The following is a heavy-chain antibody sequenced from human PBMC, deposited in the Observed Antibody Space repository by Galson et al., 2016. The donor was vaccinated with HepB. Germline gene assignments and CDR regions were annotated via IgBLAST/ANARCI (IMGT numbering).Heavy chain of an antibody. CDR2: ISGYNGNT. CDR1: GYTFISYG. Sequence: SVKVSCKASGYTFISYGVSWVRQAPGQGLEWMGWISGYNGNTDYAQNLQGRVTMTTDTSTSTAYMKLRSLRSDDTAVYYCARSGYSINQWWNGIDIWGQGTTVTVSS. J-gene: IGHJ6*02. CDR3: ARSGYSINQWWNGIDI. V-gene: IGHV1-18*01. D-gene: IGHD6-13*01.